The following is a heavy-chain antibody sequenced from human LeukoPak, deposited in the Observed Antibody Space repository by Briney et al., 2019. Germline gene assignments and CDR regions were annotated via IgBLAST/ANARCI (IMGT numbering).Heavy chain of an antibody. D-gene: IGHD3-22*01. CDR2: ISSSSSYI. V-gene: IGHV3-21*01. CDR3: ARAEYYDSSGPDY. J-gene: IGHJ4*02. CDR1: GFTFSSYS. Sequence: GGSLRLSCAAPGFTFSSYSMNWVRQAPGKGLEWVSSISSSSSYIYYADSVKGRFTISRDNAKNSLYLQMNSLRAEDTAVHYCARAEYYDSSGPDYWGQGTLVTVSS.